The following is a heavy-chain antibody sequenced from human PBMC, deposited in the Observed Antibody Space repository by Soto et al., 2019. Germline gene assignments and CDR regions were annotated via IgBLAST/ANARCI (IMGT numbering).Heavy chain of an antibody. CDR2: IYASGST. CDR3: ARAPKGYYFDY. Sequence: SETLSRACTVSAGSISSYYWGWIRPPAGKGREWIGRIYASGSTNYNPSLKSRVTMSVTTSKNQFSLKLSSVTDADTAVYYCARAPKGYYFDYWGQGTLVTVSS. CDR1: AGSISSYY. V-gene: IGHV4-4*07. J-gene: IGHJ4*02.